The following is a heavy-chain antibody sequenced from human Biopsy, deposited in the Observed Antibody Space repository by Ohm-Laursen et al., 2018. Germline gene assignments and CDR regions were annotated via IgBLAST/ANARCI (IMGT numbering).Heavy chain of an antibody. CDR2: ISRTSDFI. CDR1: GFTFSTYT. Sequence: SLRLSCAASGFTFSTYTMTWVRQAPGKGLEWVSSISRTSDFIYYADSVMGRFTISRDNAKNTVFLQMNSLRAEDTAVYYCTRAEAGSGSLLYFDYWGQGTLVTVSS. J-gene: IGHJ4*02. V-gene: IGHV3-21*01. D-gene: IGHD3-10*01. CDR3: TRAEAGSGSLLYFDY.